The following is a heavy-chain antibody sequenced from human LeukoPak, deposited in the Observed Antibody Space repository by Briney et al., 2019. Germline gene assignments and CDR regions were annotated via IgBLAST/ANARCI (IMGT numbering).Heavy chain of an antibody. CDR3: AKGGPKFFDY. Sequence: GGSLRLSCAASRFTFSSSAMSWVRQAPGKGLECVSTITGSGGSTYSTDSVKGRFTISRDNSKSTLYLQMNSLRVEDAAIYYCAKGGPKFFDYWDQGTLVTVS. CDR1: RFTFSSSA. J-gene: IGHJ4*02. CDR2: ITGSGGST. V-gene: IGHV3-23*01.